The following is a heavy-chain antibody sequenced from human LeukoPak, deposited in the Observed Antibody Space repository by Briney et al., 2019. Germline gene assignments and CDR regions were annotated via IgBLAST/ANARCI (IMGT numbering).Heavy chain of an antibody. CDR1: GXTFXXXG. CDR2: ISVDNGNT. Sequence: ASGXTFXXXGINWXXXXPGXXXXXXGWISVDNGNTNYAESLQGRVTMTTDTSTSTAYMELRSLRSDDTAVYFCARSFRTNYNDYWGQGTLVTVSS. CDR3: ARSFRTNYNDY. D-gene: IGHD3/OR15-3a*01. V-gene: IGHV1-18*01. J-gene: IGHJ4*02.